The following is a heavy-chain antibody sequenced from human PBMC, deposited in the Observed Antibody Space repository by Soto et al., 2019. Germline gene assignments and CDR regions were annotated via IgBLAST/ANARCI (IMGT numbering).Heavy chain of an antibody. Sequence: EVQLVKSGGGLVKPGGSLRLSCAASGFTFSSYSMNWVRQAPGKGLEWVSSISSSSSYIYYADSVKGRFTISRDNAKNSLYLQMNSLRAEDTAVYYCAREGYNWNYKGDYWGQGTLVTVSS. CDR3: AREGYNWNYKGDY. CDR2: ISSSSSYI. J-gene: IGHJ4*02. D-gene: IGHD1-7*01. V-gene: IGHV3-21*01. CDR1: GFTFSSYS.